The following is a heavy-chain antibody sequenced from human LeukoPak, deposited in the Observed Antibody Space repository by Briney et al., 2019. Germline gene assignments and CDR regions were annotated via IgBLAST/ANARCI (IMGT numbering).Heavy chain of an antibody. CDR2: IVPIFGTA. J-gene: IGHJ4*02. Sequence: GASVKVSCKASGGTFSSYAISWVRQAPAQGLEGMGGIVPIFGTANYAQKFQGRVTITTDESTSTAYMELSSLRSEDTAVYYCARDLAYGDYESLQDSWGQGTLVTVSS. CDR3: ARDLAYGDYESLQDS. D-gene: IGHD4-17*01. V-gene: IGHV1-69*05. CDR1: GGTFSSYA.